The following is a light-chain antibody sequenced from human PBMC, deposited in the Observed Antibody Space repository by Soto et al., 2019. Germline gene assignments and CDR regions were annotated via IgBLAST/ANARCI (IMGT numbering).Light chain of an antibody. CDR3: SSYTSSRTLV. CDR1: SSDVGAYNF. CDR2: EVS. J-gene: IGLJ2*01. V-gene: IGLV2-14*01. Sequence: QSALTQPASVSGSPGQSITISCTGTSSDVGAYNFVYWYQQHPGKAPKVMIYEVSNRPSGVSNRFSGSKSGNTASLTISGLQAEDEADYYCSSYTSSRTLVFGGGTKLTVL.